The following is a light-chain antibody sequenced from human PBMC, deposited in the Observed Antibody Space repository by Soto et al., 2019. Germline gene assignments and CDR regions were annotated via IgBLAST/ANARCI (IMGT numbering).Light chain of an antibody. V-gene: IGLV2-23*02. CDR2: EVS. CDR3: CSYAGGSTV. J-gene: IGLJ1*01. Sequence: SALTQPASVSGSPGQSITISCTGTSSDVGSYNLVSWYQQHPGKAPKLMIYEVSKRPSGVSDRFSGSKSGYTASLTISGLQAEDEADFYCCSYAGGSTVFGAGTKLTVL. CDR1: SSDVGSYNL.